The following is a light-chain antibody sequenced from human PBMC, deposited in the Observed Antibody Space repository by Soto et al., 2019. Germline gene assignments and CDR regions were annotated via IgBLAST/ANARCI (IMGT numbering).Light chain of an antibody. CDR2: GNT. V-gene: IGLV1-40*01. J-gene: IGLJ1*01. CDR1: SSNIGANYD. CDR3: QSYDSTLSARYV. Sequence: QSVLTQPPSVSGAPGQRVTISCTGSSSNIGANYDVHWYQHRPGTAPKLLIFGNTNRPSGVPDRFSGSKSGTSASLAITGLQAEDEGDYYCQSYDSTLSARYVFGTGTKVIGL.